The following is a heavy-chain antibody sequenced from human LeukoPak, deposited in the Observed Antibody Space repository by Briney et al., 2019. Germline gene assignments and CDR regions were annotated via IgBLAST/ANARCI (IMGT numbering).Heavy chain of an antibody. CDR1: RGSFSGYY. D-gene: IGHD6-6*01. V-gene: IGHV4-34*01. J-gene: IGHJ6*02. CDR2: MSHPGAT. Sequence: ETLSLTCAVFRGSFSGYYWSCIRHSPEKALEWIGEMSHPGATNYNPSLKSRVTVSVDPSKKQFSLNLRSVTAADTAEDYGARGLHYKSMTGGMDVWGQGTTVIV. CDR3: ARGLHYKSMTGGMDV.